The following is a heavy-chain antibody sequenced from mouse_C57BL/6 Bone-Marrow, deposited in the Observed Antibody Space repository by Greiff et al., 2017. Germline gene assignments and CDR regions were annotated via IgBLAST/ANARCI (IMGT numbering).Heavy chain of an antibody. V-gene: IGHV1-50*01. Sequence: QVQLKQPGAELVKPGASVKLSCKASGYTFTSYWMQWVKQRPGQGLEWIGEIDPSDSYTNYNQKFKGKATLTVDTSSSTAYMQLSSLTSEDSAVNYGGRGYFDYWGQGTTLTVSS. CDR2: IDPSDSYT. CDR1: GYTFTSYW. CDR3: GRGYFDY. J-gene: IGHJ2*01.